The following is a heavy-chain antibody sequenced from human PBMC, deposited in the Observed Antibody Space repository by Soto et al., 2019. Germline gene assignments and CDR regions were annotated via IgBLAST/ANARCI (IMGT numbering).Heavy chain of an antibody. Sequence: GGSLRLSCAASGFTFSSYGMHWVRQAPGKGLEWVAVIWYNGSNKYYADSVKGRFTISRDNSKNTLYLQMNSLRAEDTAVYYCAKDHPDYDPPYWGQGTLVTVSS. CDR1: GFTFSSYG. V-gene: IGHV3-33*06. D-gene: IGHD3-3*01. CDR3: AKDHPDYDPPY. J-gene: IGHJ4*02. CDR2: IWYNGSNK.